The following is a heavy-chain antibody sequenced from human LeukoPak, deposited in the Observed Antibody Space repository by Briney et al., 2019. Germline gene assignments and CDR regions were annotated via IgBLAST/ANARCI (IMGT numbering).Heavy chain of an antibody. V-gene: IGHV1-69*06. CDR1: GGTFSSYA. D-gene: IGHD6-19*01. J-gene: IGHJ4*02. CDR3: VLAVAGKGGDY. CDR2: IIPILGTA. Sequence: SVKVPCKASGGTFSSYAISWVRQAPGQGPEWMGGIIPILGTANYAQKFQGRVTITADKSTSTAYMELSSLRSEDTAVYYCVLAVAGKGGDYWGQGTLVTVSS.